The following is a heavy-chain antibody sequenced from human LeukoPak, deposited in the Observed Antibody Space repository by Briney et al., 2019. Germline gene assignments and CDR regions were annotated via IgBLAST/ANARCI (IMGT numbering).Heavy chain of an antibody. V-gene: IGHV3-21*01. CDR2: ISSSSSYI. CDR3: ARAYYYDSSGYYDGY. D-gene: IGHD3-22*01. J-gene: IGHJ4*02. CDR1: GFTFRSYS. Sequence: GGSLRLSCTASGFTFRSYSMNWVRQAPGKGLEWVSSISSSSSYIYYADSVKGRFTISRDNAKNSLYLQMNSLRAEDTAVCYCARAYYYDSSGYYDGYWGQGTLVTVSS.